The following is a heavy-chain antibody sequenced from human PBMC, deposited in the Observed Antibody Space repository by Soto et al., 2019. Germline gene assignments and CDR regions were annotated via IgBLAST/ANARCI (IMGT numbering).Heavy chain of an antibody. J-gene: IGHJ4*02. CDR3: ARLGGYYQAFDS. D-gene: IGHD3-22*01. CDR2: IYYSEST. Sequence: SETLSLTCTVSGGSISPYYWSWIRQPPGKGLEWIGYIYYSESTTYNPSLKSRVNISVDTSQNQFSLNLSSVTAADTAVYYCARLGGYYQAFDSWGQGTLVTVSS. V-gene: IGHV4-59*08. CDR1: GGSISPYY.